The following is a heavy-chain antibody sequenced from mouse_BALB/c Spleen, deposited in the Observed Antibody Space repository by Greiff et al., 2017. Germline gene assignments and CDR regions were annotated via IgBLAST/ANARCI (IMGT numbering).Heavy chain of an antibody. CDR3: TRRGYGNDFDY. CDR1: GFTFSNYW. D-gene: IGHD2-10*02. J-gene: IGHJ2*01. Sequence: EVKLMESGGGLVQPGGSMKLSCVASGFTFSNYWMNWVRQSPEKGLEWVAEIRLKSNNYATHYAESVKGRFTISRDDSKSSVYLQMNNLRAEDTGIYYCTRRGYGNDFDYWGQGTTLTVSS. CDR2: IRLKSNNYAT. V-gene: IGHV6-6*02.